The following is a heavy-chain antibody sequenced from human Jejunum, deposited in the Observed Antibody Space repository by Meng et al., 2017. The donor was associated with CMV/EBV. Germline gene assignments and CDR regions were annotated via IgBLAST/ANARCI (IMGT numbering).Heavy chain of an antibody. D-gene: IGHD3-3*01. Sequence: SYYWSWIRQPPGKGLEWIGYIYYSGSTNYNPSLKSRVTISVDTSKNQFSLKLSSVTAADTAVYYCASGGIYDFWSGYYTGQTWFDPWGQGTLVTVSS. CDR1: SYY. J-gene: IGHJ5*02. CDR2: IYYSGST. V-gene: IGHV4-59*01. CDR3: ASGGIYDFWSGYYTGQTWFDP.